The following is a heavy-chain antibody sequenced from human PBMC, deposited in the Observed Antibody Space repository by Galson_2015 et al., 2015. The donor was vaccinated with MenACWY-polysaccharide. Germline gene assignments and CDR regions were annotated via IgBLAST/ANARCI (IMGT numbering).Heavy chain of an antibody. V-gene: IGHV3-53*01. Sequence: SMSICCAVSGFRVSESFLSWVRQVPGRGLEYVSDIYPSGATYYRDSVRGRFTMSRDAFQNSLYLQMNNLKGEDTAIYCCARKSNWAYDSWGTGTLVTVSS. CDR2: IYPSGAT. D-gene: IGHD1-14*01. CDR1: GFRVSESF. CDR3: ARKSNWAYDS. J-gene: IGHJ4*02.